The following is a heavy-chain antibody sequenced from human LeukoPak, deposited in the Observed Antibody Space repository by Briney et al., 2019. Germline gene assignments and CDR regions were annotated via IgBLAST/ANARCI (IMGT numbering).Heavy chain of an antibody. CDR1: GDSVSSNSAA. CDR3: ARGMTTADLTD. V-gene: IGHV6-1*01. CDR2: TYYRSKWYN. Sequence: SQTLSLACAISGDSVSSNSAAWKWIRQPPSRRLEWLGRTYYRSKWYNDYAVSVKSRITINPDTSKNQFSLQLNSVTPEDTAVYYCARGMTTADLTDWGQGTLVTVSS. J-gene: IGHJ4*02. D-gene: IGHD4-17*01.